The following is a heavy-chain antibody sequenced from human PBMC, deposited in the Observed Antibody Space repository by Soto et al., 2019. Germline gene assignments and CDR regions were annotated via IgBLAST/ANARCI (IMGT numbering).Heavy chain of an antibody. Sequence: SVKVSCKASGGTFSSYDISWVRQAPGKGLEWMGGIIPIFGTANYAQKFQGRVTITADKSTSTAYMELSSLRSEDTAVYYCARGDTAMVTHYYYYGMDVWGQGTTVT. CDR1: GGTFSSYD. CDR2: IIPIFGTA. V-gene: IGHV1-69*06. CDR3: ARGDTAMVTHYYYYGMDV. D-gene: IGHD5-18*01. J-gene: IGHJ6*02.